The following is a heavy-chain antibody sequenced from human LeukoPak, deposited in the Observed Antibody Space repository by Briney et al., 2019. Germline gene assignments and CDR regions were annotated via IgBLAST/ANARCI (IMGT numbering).Heavy chain of an antibody. Sequence: GGSLRLSCAASGFNFSTYDMHWVRQAPGKGLEWVAVIWYDGSNTYYVDSVKGRFTISRDNSKNTLYLQMDSLRAEDTAVYYCAREARYDSSGYYFDYWGQGTLVTVSS. CDR1: GFNFSTYD. J-gene: IGHJ4*02. CDR3: AREARYDSSGYYFDY. V-gene: IGHV3-33*01. D-gene: IGHD3-22*01. CDR2: IWYDGSNT.